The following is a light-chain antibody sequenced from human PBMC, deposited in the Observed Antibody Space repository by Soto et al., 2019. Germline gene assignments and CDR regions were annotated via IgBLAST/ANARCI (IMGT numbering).Light chain of an antibody. CDR1: QSVSSN. CDR3: QQYNNWPPWT. Sequence: EIVMTQSPATLSVSPGERATLSCRASQSVSSNLVWYQQKPGQAPRPLIYGASTRATGIPARFSGSGSGTEFTLTISSLQSEDFAVYYCQQYNNWPPWTFGQGTKVEIK. CDR2: GAS. J-gene: IGKJ1*01. V-gene: IGKV3-15*01.